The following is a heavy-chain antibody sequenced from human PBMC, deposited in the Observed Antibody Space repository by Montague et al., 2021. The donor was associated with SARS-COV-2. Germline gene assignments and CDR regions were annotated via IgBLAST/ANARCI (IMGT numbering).Heavy chain of an antibody. CDR1: GFTFSSYS. V-gene: IGHV3-21*01. CDR2: ISSSSSYI. CDR3: ARDRSGSYPLDY. J-gene: IGHJ4*02. D-gene: IGHD1-26*01. Sequence: SLRLSCAASGFTFSSYSMNWVRQAPGKGLEWVSSISSSSSYIYYADSVKGRFTISRDNAKNSLYLQMNSLRAEDTAVYYCARDRSGSYPLDYWGQGTLVTVSS.